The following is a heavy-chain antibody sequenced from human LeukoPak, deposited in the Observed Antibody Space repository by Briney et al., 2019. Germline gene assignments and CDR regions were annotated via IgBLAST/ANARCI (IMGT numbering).Heavy chain of an antibody. CDR2: ISYDGSNK. Sequence: GGSLRLSCAASGFTFSSYAMHWVRQAPGKGLEWVAVISYDGSNKYYADSVKGRFTISRDNSKNTLYLQMNSLRAEDTAVYYCAREQYYYDSNYFDYWGQGTLVTVSS. CDR1: GFTFSSYA. V-gene: IGHV3-30-3*01. D-gene: IGHD3-22*01. J-gene: IGHJ4*02. CDR3: AREQYYYDSNYFDY.